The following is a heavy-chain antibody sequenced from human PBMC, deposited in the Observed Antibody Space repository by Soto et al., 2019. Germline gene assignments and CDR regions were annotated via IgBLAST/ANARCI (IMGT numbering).Heavy chain of an antibody. CDR3: GSVGYCSSTNCLFYYYHYGMDV. CDR1: GGTFSSHA. J-gene: IGHJ6*02. V-gene: IGHV1-69*13. CDR2: IIPIFGTT. Sequence: GASVKVSCKASGGTFSSHAISWVRQAPGRGLEWRGGIIPIFGTTNYAQNFRARVTITADESTSTAYMELSSLTSEDTAVYYCGSVGYCSSTNCLFYYYHYGMDVWGQGTTVTVSS. D-gene: IGHD2-2*03.